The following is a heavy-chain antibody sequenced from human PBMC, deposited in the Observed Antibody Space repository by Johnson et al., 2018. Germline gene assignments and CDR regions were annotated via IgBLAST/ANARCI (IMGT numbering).Heavy chain of an antibody. CDR3: ARDTGPLDAFDI. Sequence: EVQLVESGGGLVQPGGSLRLSCATSGFTFSTSAMSWVRQAPVKGLEWVSAINGRAGGTYYADSVKGRFTISRDNSKNTLYLQMNSLRAEDTAVYYCARDTGPLDAFDIWGQGTMVTVSS. V-gene: IGHV3-23*04. CDR1: GFTFSTSA. J-gene: IGHJ3*02. D-gene: IGHD5-18*01. CDR2: INGRAGGT.